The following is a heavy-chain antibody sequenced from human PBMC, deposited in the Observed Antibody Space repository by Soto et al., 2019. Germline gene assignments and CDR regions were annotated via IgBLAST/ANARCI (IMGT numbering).Heavy chain of an antibody. Sequence: GGSRRLSWAASGFTFSSYAMSWVRQAPGKGLEWVSAISGSGGSTYYADSVKGRFTISRDNSRNTLYLQMNTLRTEDTAVYYCAKDPGKTRNWFDPWGQGTLVTVSS. CDR1: GFTFSSYA. D-gene: IGHD2-2*01. CDR3: AKDPGKTRNWFDP. J-gene: IGHJ5*02. CDR2: ISGSGGST. V-gene: IGHV3-23*01.